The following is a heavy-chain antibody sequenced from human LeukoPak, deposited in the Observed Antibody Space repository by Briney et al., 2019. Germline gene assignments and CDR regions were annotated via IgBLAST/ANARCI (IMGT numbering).Heavy chain of an antibody. D-gene: IGHD3-3*01. CDR3: AKGYDFWSGSFNYYNMDV. CDR2: ISGSGGNA. Sequence: GGSLRLSCVGSGFSFSSYAMSWVRQAPGKGLEWVSGISGSGGNAYYADSIKGRFTISRDNSKNTLYLQMNSLRAEDTAVYYCAKGYDFWSGSFNYYNMDVWGQGTTVTVSS. V-gene: IGHV3-23*01. CDR1: GFSFSSYA. J-gene: IGHJ6*02.